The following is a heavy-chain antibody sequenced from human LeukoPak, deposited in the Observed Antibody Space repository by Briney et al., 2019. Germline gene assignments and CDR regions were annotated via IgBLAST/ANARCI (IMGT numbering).Heavy chain of an antibody. CDR1: GFTFSSYA. Sequence: GRSLRLSCAASGFTFSSYAMHWVCQAPGKGLEWVAVISYDGSNKYYADSVKGRFTISRDNSKNTLYLQMNSLRAEDTAVYYSARDGSSWYYFDYWGQGTLVTVSS. CDR3: ARDGSSWYYFDY. CDR2: ISYDGSNK. V-gene: IGHV3-30*04. J-gene: IGHJ4*02. D-gene: IGHD6-13*01.